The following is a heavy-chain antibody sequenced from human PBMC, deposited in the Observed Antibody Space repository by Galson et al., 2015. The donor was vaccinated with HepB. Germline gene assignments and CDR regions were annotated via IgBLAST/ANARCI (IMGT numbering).Heavy chain of an antibody. J-gene: IGHJ6*02. V-gene: IGHV3-74*01. CDR3: ARAYYYGSGHYGMDG. CDR2: INSDGSST. Sequence: SLRLSCAASGFTSSSYWMHWVRQAPGKGLVWVSRINSDGSSTSYADSEKGRFTISRDNAKNTLYLQMNSLRAEDTAVYYCARAYYYGSGHYGMDGWGQGTTVTVSS. D-gene: IGHD3-10*01. CDR1: GFTSSSYW.